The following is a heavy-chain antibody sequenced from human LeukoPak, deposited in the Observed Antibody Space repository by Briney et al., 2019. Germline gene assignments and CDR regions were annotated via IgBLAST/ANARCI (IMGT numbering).Heavy chain of an antibody. V-gene: IGHV4-28*01. CDR1: IYSISSTHW. CDR3: ARSTYYNILTGYYGYFDL. CDR2: IYYSGTT. J-gene: IGHJ2*01. Sequence: SDTLSLTCAVSIYSISSTHWWCWIRQPPGKGLEWIGNIYYSGTTYYNPSLKSRVTMSVDTSKNQFSLKLSSVTAVDTAVYYCARSTYYNILTGYYGYFDLWGRGTLVTVSS. D-gene: IGHD3-9*01.